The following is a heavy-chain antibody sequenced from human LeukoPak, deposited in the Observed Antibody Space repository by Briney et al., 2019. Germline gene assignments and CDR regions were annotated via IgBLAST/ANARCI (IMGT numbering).Heavy chain of an antibody. CDR3: AQMVRIAAAGTKWFDP. V-gene: IGHV3-23*01. CDR1: GFTFSSYA. J-gene: IGHJ5*02. CDR2: ISGSGGST. D-gene: IGHD6-13*01. Sequence: GGSLRLSCAASGFTFSSYAMSWVRQAPGKGLEWVSAISGSGGSTYYADSVKGRFTISRDNSKNTLYLQMNSLRAEDTAVYYCAQMVRIAAAGTKWFDPWGQGTLVTVSS.